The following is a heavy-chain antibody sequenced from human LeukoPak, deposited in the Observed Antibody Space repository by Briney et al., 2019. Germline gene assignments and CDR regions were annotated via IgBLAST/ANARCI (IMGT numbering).Heavy chain of an antibody. D-gene: IGHD3-3*01. Sequence: ASVKVSCKASGYTFTSYAMNRVRQAPGQGLEWMGWINTNTGNPTYAQGFTGRFVFSLDTSVSTAYLQISSLKAEDTAVYYCARDLITYYDFWSGLLAPYYYYYGMDVWGQGTTVTVSS. CDR2: INTNTGNP. CDR1: GYTFTSYA. V-gene: IGHV7-4-1*02. J-gene: IGHJ6*02. CDR3: ARDLITYYDFWSGLLAPYYYYYGMDV.